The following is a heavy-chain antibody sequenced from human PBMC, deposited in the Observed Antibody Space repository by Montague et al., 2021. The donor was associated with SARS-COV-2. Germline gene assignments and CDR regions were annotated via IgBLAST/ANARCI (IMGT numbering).Heavy chain of an antibody. J-gene: IGHJ4*02. CDR3: ARGGTIFGVVTFPFDY. V-gene: IGHV4-31*03. D-gene: IGHD3-3*01. Sequence: SLSLTCTVSGGSISSGGYYWSWIRQHPGKGLEWIGYIYYSGSTYYNPSLKSRVTISVDTSKNQFSLKLSSVTAADMAVYYCARGGTIFGVVTFPFDYWGQGTLVTVSS. CDR1: GGSISSGGYY. CDR2: IYYSGST.